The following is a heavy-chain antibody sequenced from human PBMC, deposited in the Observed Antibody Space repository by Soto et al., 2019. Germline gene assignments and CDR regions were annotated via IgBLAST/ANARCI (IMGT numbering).Heavy chain of an antibody. V-gene: IGHV1-2*04. CDR3: ARAQRNGPAAMSYYSYYYGMDV. D-gene: IGHD2-2*01. J-gene: IGHJ6*02. CDR2: INPSSGGT. CDR1: GYTFTGYY. Sequence: ASVKVSCKASGYTFTGYYMHWVRQAPGQGLEWMGWINPSSGGTNYAQKFQGWVTMTRDTSISTAYMELSRLRSDDTAVYYCARAQRNGPAAMSYYSYYYGMDVWGQGTTVTVSS.